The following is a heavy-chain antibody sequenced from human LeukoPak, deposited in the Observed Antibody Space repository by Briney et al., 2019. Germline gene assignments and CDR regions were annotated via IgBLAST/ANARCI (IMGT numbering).Heavy chain of an antibody. V-gene: IGHV3-48*04. Sequence: GGSLRLSCAASGFIFNDYSMNWVRQAPGKGLEWISYIGIDSGNTKYADSVKGRFTISGDNAKSSLYLQMNSLRVEDTAVYYYSRAHNYAFDNWGQGTLVTVSS. D-gene: IGHD4-11*01. CDR2: IGIDSGNT. CDR3: SRAHNYAFDN. CDR1: GFIFNDYS. J-gene: IGHJ4*02.